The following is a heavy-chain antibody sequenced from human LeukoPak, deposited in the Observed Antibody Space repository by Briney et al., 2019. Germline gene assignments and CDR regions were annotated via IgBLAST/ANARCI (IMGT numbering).Heavy chain of an antibody. J-gene: IGHJ4*02. CDR3: TTGSAYCGGDCSIY. Sequence: PGGSLRLSCAASGFTFSNAWMSWVRQAPGKGLEWVGRIKSKTDGGTTDYAAPVKGRFTISRDDSKNTLYLQMNSLKTEDTAVYYCTTGSAYCGGDCSIYWGQGTLVTVSS. D-gene: IGHD2-21*02. V-gene: IGHV3-15*01. CDR2: IKSKTDGGTT. CDR1: GFTFSNAW.